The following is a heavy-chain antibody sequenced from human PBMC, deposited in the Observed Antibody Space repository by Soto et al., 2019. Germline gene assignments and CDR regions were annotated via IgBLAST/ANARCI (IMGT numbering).Heavy chain of an antibody. CDR2: ISAYNDHT. CDR3: ARGTYFDY. Sequence: QVQLVQSGTEVKKPGASVKVSRKASGYIMTTYGVSWVRQAPGQGLEWVGWISAYNDHTNYAQKFQGRVTMTTDTSTSTAYMELRSLRSDDTALYYCARGTYFDYWGQGTLVTVSS. D-gene: IGHD1-1*01. CDR1: GYIMTTYG. J-gene: IGHJ4*02. V-gene: IGHV1-18*01.